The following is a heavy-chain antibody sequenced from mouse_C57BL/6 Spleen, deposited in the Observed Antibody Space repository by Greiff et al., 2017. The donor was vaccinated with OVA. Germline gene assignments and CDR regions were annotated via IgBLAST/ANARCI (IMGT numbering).Heavy chain of an antibody. J-gene: IGHJ1*03. CDR1: GFSFNTYA. CDR2: IRSKSNNYAT. CDR3: VRPGGYDYDWYFDV. D-gene: IGHD2-4*01. V-gene: IGHV10-1*01. Sequence: EVKLVESGGGLVQPKGSLKLSCAASGFSFNTYAMNWVRQAPGKGLEWVARIRSKSNNYATYYADSVKDRFTISRDDSESMLYLQMNNLKTEDTAMYYCVRPGGYDYDWYFDVWGTGTTVTVSS.